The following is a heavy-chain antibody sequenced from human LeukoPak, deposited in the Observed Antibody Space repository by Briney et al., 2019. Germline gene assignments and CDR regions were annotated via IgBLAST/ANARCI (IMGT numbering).Heavy chain of an antibody. CDR1: GYSISSGYY. CDR3: ARDQTCYYDSTWFWFDP. V-gene: IGHV4-38-2*02. Sequence: PSETLSLTCAVSGYSISSGYYWGWIRPHPGKGLEGIGSIYDSGSTYYNPSVKRRVTISGDTSNIQFSLKLSSVTAADTAVYYCARDQTCYYDSTWFWFDPWGQGTLVTVSS. J-gene: IGHJ5*02. CDR2: IYDSGST. D-gene: IGHD3-22*01.